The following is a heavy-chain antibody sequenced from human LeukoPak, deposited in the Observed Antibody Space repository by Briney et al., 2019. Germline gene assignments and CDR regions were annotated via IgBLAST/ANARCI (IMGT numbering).Heavy chain of an antibody. V-gene: IGHV4-30-4*08. CDR3: ARVFVPAAIGYYFDY. Sequence: SQTLPLTCTVSGGSISSGDYYWSWIRQPPGKGLEWIGYIYYSGSTYYNPSLKSRVTISVDTSKNQFSLKLSSVTAADTAVYYCARVFVPAAIGYYFDYWGQGTLVTVSS. CDR2: IYYSGST. D-gene: IGHD2-2*01. CDR1: GGSISSGDYY. J-gene: IGHJ4*02.